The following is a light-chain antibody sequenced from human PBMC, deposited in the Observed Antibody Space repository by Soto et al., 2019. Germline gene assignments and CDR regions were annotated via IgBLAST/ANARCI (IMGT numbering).Light chain of an antibody. CDR3: AAWDGSLSAWV. CDR2: RND. V-gene: IGLV1-47*01. Sequence: QAVVTQPPSTTGTPGQRVTISCSGRTSNIGYNFVYWYQHLPGTAPKLLIYRNDERPSGVPDRFSGSKSGTSASLAISGLRSADEADYYCAAWDGSLSAWVFGGGTKVTVL. CDR1: TSNIGYNF. J-gene: IGLJ3*02.